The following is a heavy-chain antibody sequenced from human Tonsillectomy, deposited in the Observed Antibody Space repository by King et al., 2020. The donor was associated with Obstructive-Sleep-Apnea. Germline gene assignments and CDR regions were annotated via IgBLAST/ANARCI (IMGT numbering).Heavy chain of an antibody. Sequence: VQLVESGGGVVQPGRSLRLSCAASGFTFRTYILYWVRQAPGKGLDWVAFILFDGSYKYYTDSVNGRFTISRDNSRNTLYLQMNSLRAEDTAVYYCVTNNQGEDPLLYGLDVWGQGTAVTVSS. J-gene: IGHJ6*02. D-gene: IGHD2-2*01. CDR3: VTNNQGEDPLLYGLDV. V-gene: IGHV3-30*04. CDR2: ILFDGSYK. CDR1: GFTFRTYI.